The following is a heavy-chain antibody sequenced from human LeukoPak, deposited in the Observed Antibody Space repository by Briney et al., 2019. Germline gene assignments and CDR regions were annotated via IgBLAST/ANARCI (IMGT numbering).Heavy chain of an antibody. D-gene: IGHD5-12*01. CDR3: TRMYSAYKPFDY. Sequence: ASVKVSCKASGYSFTAYRMHWVRHAPGQGLEWMGWINPESGGTNSAKKFQGRVTMTRDTSISTAYMELSGLRSDDTAVYYCTRMYSAYKPFDYWGQGTLVTVSS. CDR2: INPESGGT. V-gene: IGHV1-2*02. J-gene: IGHJ4*02. CDR1: GYSFTAYR.